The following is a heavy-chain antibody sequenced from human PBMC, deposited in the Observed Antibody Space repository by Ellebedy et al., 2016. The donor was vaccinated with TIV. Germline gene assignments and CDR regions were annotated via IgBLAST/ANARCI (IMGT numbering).Heavy chain of an antibody. V-gene: IGHV3-21*01. J-gene: IGHJ6*02. D-gene: IGHD3-22*01. CDR1: GFTFSEDY. CDR2: ISSSSSYI. CDR3: ARAIISYDSSGYYPNYYYYGMDV. Sequence: GESLKISCAASGFTFSEDYMNWVRQAPGKGLEWVSSISSSSSYIYYADSVKGRFTISRDNAKNSLYLQMNSLRAEDTAVYYCARAIISYDSSGYYPNYYYYGMDVWGQGTTVTVSS.